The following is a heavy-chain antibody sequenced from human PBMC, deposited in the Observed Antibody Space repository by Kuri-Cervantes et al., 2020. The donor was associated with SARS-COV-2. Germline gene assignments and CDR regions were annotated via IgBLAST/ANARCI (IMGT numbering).Heavy chain of an antibody. CDR1: GGSISSSSYY. CDR3: ARGGDYSYWFDP. D-gene: IGHD4-17*01. J-gene: IGHJ5*02. Sequence: SETLSLTCTVSGGSISSSSYYWGWIRQPPGKGLEWIGSIYYSGSTYYNPSLKSRVTISVDTSKNQFSLKLSSVTAADTAVYYCARGGDYSYWFDPWGQGNLVTVSS. V-gene: IGHV4-39*01. CDR2: IYYSGST.